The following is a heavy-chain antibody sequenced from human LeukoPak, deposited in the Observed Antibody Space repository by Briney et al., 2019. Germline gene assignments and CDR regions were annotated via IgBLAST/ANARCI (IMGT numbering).Heavy chain of an antibody. CDR3: ARVGGSSGYLYYFDY. CDR2: INPSGGST. V-gene: IGHV1-46*01. J-gene: IGHJ4*02. D-gene: IGHD3-22*01. Sequence: GASVKVSCKASGYTFTSYYMHWVRQAPGQGLEWMGIINPSGGSTSYAQKFQGRVTMTRDTSTSTVYMELSSLRSEDTAVYYCARVGGSSGYLYYFDYWGQGTLVTVSS. CDR1: GYTFTSYY.